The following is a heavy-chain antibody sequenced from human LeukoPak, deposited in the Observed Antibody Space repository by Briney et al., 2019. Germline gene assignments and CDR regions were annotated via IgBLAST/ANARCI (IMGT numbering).Heavy chain of an antibody. V-gene: IGHV4-4*02. D-gene: IGHD6-19*01. J-gene: IGHJ4*02. CDR1: GGSISTNYW. CDR2: IHHSGST. CDR3: ARGLGI. Sequence: SGTLSLTCDVFGGSISTNYWWNWVRQPPGKGLEWLGEIHHSGSTNYNPSLQSRVSISLDKSKKQFSLKMRFVTAADTAVYYCARGLGIWGQGTLLTVSS.